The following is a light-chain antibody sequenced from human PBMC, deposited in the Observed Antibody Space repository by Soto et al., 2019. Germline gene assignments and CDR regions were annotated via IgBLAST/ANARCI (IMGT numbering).Light chain of an antibody. CDR3: QQYYSTPWT. CDR2: WAS. V-gene: IGKV4-1*01. Sequence: DIVMTQSPDSLAVSLGERATINCKSSQSVLYSSNNKNYLAWYQQKVGQPLKLLIYWASTRESGVPDRFSGSGSGTDFTLTISSLQAEDVAVYNCQQYYSTPWTFGQGTKVELK. CDR1: QSVLYSSNNKNY. J-gene: IGKJ1*01.